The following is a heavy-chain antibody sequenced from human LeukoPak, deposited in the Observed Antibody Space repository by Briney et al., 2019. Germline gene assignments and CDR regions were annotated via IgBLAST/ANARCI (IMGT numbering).Heavy chain of an antibody. CDR2: FSGGDGSP. D-gene: IGHD5-12*01. V-gene: IGHV3-23*01. CDR3: AKNGWLRSSGLWGDY. CDR1: GFTFSGYA. Sequence: GGSLRLSCVASGFTFSGYAMTWFRQAPGKGLEWVSSFSGGDGSPYHADSVKGRFTISRDNSKSTLYLQMNSLRAEDTAIYYCAKNGWLRSSGLWGDYWGQGALVTVSS. J-gene: IGHJ4*02.